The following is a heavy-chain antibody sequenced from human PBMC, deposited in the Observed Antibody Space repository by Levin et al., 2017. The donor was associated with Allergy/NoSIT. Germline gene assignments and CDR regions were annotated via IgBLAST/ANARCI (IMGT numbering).Heavy chain of an antibody. CDR3: ARGKCGGSWCRPPFDY. CDR2: ISGSGDST. D-gene: IGHD2-15*01. Sequence: GGSLRLSCVASGFTFSNYAVSWVRQAPGKGLEWVSGISGSGDSTTYIDSVKGRFTISRDNSKNTLYLQMNTLRAEDTAVSYCARGKCGGSWCRPPFDYWGQGTLVTVSS. J-gene: IGHJ4*02. CDR1: GFTFSNYA. V-gene: IGHV3-23*01.